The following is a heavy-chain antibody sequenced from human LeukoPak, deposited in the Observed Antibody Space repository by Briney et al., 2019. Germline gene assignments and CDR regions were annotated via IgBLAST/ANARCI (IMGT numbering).Heavy chain of an antibody. Sequence: SVKVSCKASGGTFSGYAISWVRQAPGQGLEWMGGIIPIFGTANYAQKFQGRVTMTRDTSTSTVYMELSSLRSEDTAVYYCARVPSGITGTTHFDYWGQGTLVTVSS. CDR1: GGTFSGYA. CDR2: IIPIFGTA. D-gene: IGHD1-7*01. CDR3: ARVPSGITGTTHFDY. J-gene: IGHJ4*02. V-gene: IGHV1-69*05.